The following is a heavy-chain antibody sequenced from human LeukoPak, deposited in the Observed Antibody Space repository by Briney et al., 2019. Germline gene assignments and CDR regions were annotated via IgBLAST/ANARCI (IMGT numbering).Heavy chain of an antibody. Sequence: SETLSLTCAVYGGSFSGYYWSWIRQPPGKGLEWIGEINHSGSTNYNPSLKSRVTISVDTSKNQFSLKLSSVTAADTAVYYCARQSYGDPLANFDYWGQGTLVTVSS. CDR2: INHSGST. V-gene: IGHV4-34*01. CDR1: GGSFSGYY. CDR3: ARQSYGDPLANFDY. D-gene: IGHD4-17*01. J-gene: IGHJ4*02.